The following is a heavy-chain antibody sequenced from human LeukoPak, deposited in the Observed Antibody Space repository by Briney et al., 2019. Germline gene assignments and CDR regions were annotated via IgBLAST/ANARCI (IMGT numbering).Heavy chain of an antibody. J-gene: IGHJ4*02. V-gene: IGHV3-74*01. CDR1: GFTFSTYW. CDR3: AKDSAQPRLSSWSGIVATNIVDY. D-gene: IGHD5-12*01. Sequence: QPGGSLRLSCAASGFTFSTYWMHWVRQAPGKGLVWVSRINSDGSSTSYADSVKGRFTISRDNAKNTLYLQMNSLRAEDTAVYYCAKDSAQPRLSSWSGIVATNIVDYWGQGTLVTVSS. CDR2: INSDGSST.